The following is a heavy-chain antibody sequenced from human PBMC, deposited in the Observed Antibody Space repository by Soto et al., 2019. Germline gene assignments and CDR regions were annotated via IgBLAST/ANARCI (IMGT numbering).Heavy chain of an antibody. CDR2: IESDGSST. CDR3: ARDRADPIGDYHPLFDS. V-gene: IGHV3-74*01. D-gene: IGHD2-21*01. Sequence: GGSLRLSCAASGFTFSSHWMHWVRQAPGKGLVWVSRIESDGSSTNYADSVKGRFTVSRDNAKNTLYLQMNSLRAEDTAVYYCARDRADPIGDYHPLFDSWGQGTLVTVSS. CDR1: GFTFSSHW. J-gene: IGHJ4*02.